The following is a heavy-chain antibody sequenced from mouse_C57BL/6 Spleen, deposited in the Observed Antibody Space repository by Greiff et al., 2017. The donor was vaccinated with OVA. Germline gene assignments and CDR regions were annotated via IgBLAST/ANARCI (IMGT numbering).Heavy chain of an antibody. CDR2: INPNYGTT. CDR1: GYSFTDYN. Sequence: EVKLMESGPELVKPGASVKISCKASGYSFTDYNMNWVKQSNGKSLEWIGVINPNYGTTSYNQKFKGKATLTVDQSSSTAYMQLNSLTSEDSAVYYCAREGTGTYAMDYWGQGTSVTVSS. J-gene: IGHJ4*01. CDR3: AREGTGTYAMDY. D-gene: IGHD4-1*01. V-gene: IGHV1-39*01.